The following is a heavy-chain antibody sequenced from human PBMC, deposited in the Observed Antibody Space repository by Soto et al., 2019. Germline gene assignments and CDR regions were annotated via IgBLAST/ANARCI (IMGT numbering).Heavy chain of an antibody. CDR2: ISTYNANT. CDR1: WYTFTIYD. D-gene: IGHD5-12*01. CDR3: ARDFVPGYTGYSDY. V-gene: IGHV1-18*01. J-gene: IGHJ4*02. Sequence: ASLKVSCKASWYTFTIYDLNWGRQTPGQGLEWMGWISTYNANTNFAQKFQGRVTMTTDTSTSTAYMELRSLRSDDTAVYYCARDFVPGYTGYSDYWGQGTLVTVSS.